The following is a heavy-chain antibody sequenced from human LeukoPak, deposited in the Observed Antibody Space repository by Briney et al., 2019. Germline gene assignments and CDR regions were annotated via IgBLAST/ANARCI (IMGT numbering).Heavy chain of an antibody. CDR2: IYASGST. CDR3: ARDLGGRTFDC. V-gene: IGHV4-61*02. J-gene: IGHJ4*02. Sequence: SQTLSLTCTVSGGSISSGSYYWSWIRQPAGKGLEWIGRIYASGSTTYNPSLKSRVTLSVDTSENYVSLKLTSVTAADTAVYYCARDLGGRTFDCWGQGTLVTVSS. D-gene: IGHD1-1*01. CDR1: GGSISSGSYY.